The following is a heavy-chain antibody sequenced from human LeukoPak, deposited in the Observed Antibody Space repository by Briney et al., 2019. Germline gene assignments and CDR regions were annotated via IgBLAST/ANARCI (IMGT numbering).Heavy chain of an antibody. D-gene: IGHD6-13*01. Sequence: GGSLRLSCAASGFTINNYVNYVMSWVRQASGKGLEWVSSISSGGDFTSYADSVKGRFTISRDNAKNSLYLQMNSLGAEDTAVYYCARIMTQQMVFDYWGQGTLVTVSS. CDR2: ISSGGDFT. J-gene: IGHJ4*02. CDR3: ARIMTQQMVFDY. V-gene: IGHV3-21*01. CDR1: GFTINNYV.